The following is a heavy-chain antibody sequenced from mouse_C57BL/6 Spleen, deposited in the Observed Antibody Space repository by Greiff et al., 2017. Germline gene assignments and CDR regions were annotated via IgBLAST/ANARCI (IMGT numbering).Heavy chain of an antibody. J-gene: IGHJ1*03. CDR2: ISNLAYSI. Sequence: EVKLVESGGGLVQPGGSLKLSCAASGFTFSDYGMAWVRQAPRKGPEGVAFISNLAYSIYYADTVTGRFTISRENAKNTLYLEMSSLRSEDTAMYYCARHYYGSSYWYFDVWGTGTTVTVSS. CDR3: ARHYYGSSYWYFDV. CDR1: GFTFSDYG. D-gene: IGHD1-1*01. V-gene: IGHV5-15*01.